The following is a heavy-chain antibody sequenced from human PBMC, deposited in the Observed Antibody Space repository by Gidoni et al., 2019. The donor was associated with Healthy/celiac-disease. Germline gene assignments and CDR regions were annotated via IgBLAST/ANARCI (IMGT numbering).Heavy chain of an antibody. CDR3: ARTAAGGNWFDP. CDR2: ISYDGSNK. V-gene: IGHV3-30*03. J-gene: IGHJ5*02. CDR1: GLTFSRSG. D-gene: IGHD6-13*01. Sequence: QVQLVEYGGGVVQPGRSLRLSCAASGLTFSRSGMHWVRQAPGKGLEWVAVISYDGSNKYYADSVKGRFTISRDNSKNTLYLQMNSLRAEDTAVYYCARTAAGGNWFDPWGQGTLVTVSS.